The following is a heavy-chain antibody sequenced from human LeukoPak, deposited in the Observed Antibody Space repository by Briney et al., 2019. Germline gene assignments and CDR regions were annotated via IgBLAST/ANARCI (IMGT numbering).Heavy chain of an antibody. Sequence: SETLSLTRAVYGGSFSGYYWSWIRQPPGKGLEWTGEINHSGSTNYNPSLKSRVAISVDTSKNQFSLKLSSVTAADTAVYYCARTIFGVVISLCYYYYMDVWGKGTTVTVSS. J-gene: IGHJ6*03. CDR3: ARTIFGVVISLCYYYYMDV. CDR2: INHSGST. CDR1: GGSFSGYY. V-gene: IGHV4-34*01. D-gene: IGHD3-3*01.